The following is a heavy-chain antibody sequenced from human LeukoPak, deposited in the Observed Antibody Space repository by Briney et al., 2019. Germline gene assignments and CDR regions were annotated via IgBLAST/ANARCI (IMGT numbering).Heavy chain of an antibody. CDR2: IYYSGST. CDR1: GGSISSSSYY. J-gene: IGHJ5*02. CDR3: ARGRSSVNWFDP. D-gene: IGHD6-19*01. Sequence: ASETLSLTCTVSGGSISSSSYYWGWIRQPPGKGLEWIGSIYYSGSTYYNPSLKSRVTISVDTSKNQFSLKLSSVTAADTAVYYCARGRSSVNWFDPWGQGTLVTVSS. V-gene: IGHV4-39*07.